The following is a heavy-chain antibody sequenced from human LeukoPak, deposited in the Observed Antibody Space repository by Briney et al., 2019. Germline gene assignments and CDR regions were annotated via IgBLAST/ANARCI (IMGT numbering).Heavy chain of an antibody. Sequence: SETLSLTCTVSGGSISSSSYYWGWIRQPPGKGLEWIGSIYYSGSTYYNPPLKSRVTISVDTSKNQFSLKLSSVTAADTAVYYCARLSYYYDSSGYEIHAAFDIWGQGTMVTVSS. V-gene: IGHV4-39*07. J-gene: IGHJ3*02. CDR3: ARLSYYYDSSGYEIHAAFDI. D-gene: IGHD3-22*01. CDR1: GGSISSSSYY. CDR2: IYYSGST.